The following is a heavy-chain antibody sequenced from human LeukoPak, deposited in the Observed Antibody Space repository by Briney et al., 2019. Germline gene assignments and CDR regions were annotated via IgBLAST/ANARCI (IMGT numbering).Heavy chain of an antibody. CDR1: GFTFSSYW. D-gene: IGHD3-22*01. CDR3: AKSDNSGPDY. V-gene: IGHV3-74*01. Sequence: GGSLRLSCAASGFTFSSYWMHWVRQAPGKGLVWVARINYVATTRSYADFVKGRFTISRDNAKNTLDLQMNSLRDDDTAVYYCAKSDNSGPDYWGQGTLVTVSS. CDR2: INYVATTR. J-gene: IGHJ4*02.